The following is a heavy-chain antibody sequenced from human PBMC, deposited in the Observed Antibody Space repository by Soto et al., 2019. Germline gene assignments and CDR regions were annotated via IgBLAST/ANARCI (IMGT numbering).Heavy chain of an antibody. CDR1: GGTFSTYS. J-gene: IGHJ4*02. D-gene: IGHD3-16*01. Sequence: ASVKVSCTTSGGTFSTYSIVWVRQAPGEGLEWMGGIIPIFGTANYAQKFQDRVTITADESTSTAYMELSSLRSEDTAVYYCARDKGLRFDYWGQGTLVTVSS. CDR3: ARDKGLRFDY. V-gene: IGHV1-69*13. CDR2: IIPIFGTA.